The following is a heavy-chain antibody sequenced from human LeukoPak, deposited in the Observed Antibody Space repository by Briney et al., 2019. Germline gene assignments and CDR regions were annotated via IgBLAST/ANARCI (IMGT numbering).Heavy chain of an antibody. CDR3: ARDSWPYTYYYDSSGPGAAFDI. CDR2: ISSSGSTI. Sequence: QVQLVESGGGLVKPGGSLRLSCAASGFTFSDYYMSWIRQAPGKGLEWVSYISSSGSTIYYADSVKGRFTISRDNAKNSLYLQMNSLRAEDTAVYYCARDSWPYTYYYDSSGPGAAFDIWGQGTMVTVSS. CDR1: GFTFSDYY. D-gene: IGHD3-22*01. J-gene: IGHJ3*02. V-gene: IGHV3-11*04.